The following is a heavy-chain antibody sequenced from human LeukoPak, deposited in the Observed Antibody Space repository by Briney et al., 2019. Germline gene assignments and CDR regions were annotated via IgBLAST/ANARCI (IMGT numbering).Heavy chain of an antibody. J-gene: IGHJ3*01. Sequence: ASVKGFCKASGYTFTDYYIYWVRQAPGQGFEWMGWTNPNSEGTTYAQKFRGRVAMTSDALISEAFMELRSLKYDDTAVYYCAKAGKEGVGIDAFYVWGQGAAVTVSS. CDR1: GYTFTDYY. V-gene: IGHV1-2*02. D-gene: IGHD1-26*01. CDR2: TNPNSEGT. CDR3: AKAGKEGVGIDAFYV.